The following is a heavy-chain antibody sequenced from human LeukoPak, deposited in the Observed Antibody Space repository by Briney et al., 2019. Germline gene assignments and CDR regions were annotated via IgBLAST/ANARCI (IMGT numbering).Heavy chain of an antibody. Sequence: GGSLRLSCAASGFNFSNYAMSWVRQAPGKGLEWVSAISPRGDSTYYADSVKGRFTISRGNAKNTLYLQMNSLRAEDTAVYYCARESNVDTAMPSDYWGQGTLVTVSS. CDR2: ISPRGDST. CDR3: ARESNVDTAMPSDY. D-gene: IGHD5-18*01. CDR1: GFNFSNYA. J-gene: IGHJ4*02. V-gene: IGHV3-23*01.